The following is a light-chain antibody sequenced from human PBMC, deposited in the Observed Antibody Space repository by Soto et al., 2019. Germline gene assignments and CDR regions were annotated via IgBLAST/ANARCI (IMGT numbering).Light chain of an antibody. Sequence: EVVLTQSPGTLSLFPGERATLSCRASQTISSIYLAWYQQRPGQAPRLLIYSTSSRATGIPDRFSGSGSGTDFTLTISRLEPEDFAVYYCQQYETSRTFGQGTKVEIK. J-gene: IGKJ1*01. CDR1: QTISSIY. V-gene: IGKV3-20*01. CDR3: QQYETSRT. CDR2: STS.